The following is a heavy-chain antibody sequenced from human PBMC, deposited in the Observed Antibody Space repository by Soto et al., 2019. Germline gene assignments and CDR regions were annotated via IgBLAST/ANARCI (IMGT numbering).Heavy chain of an antibody. V-gene: IGHV4-34*01. Sequence: PSETLSLTCAVDGGYFSGYYLTWIRQPPGTGLEWIGEINHSGSTNYNPSLKSRVTISVDTSKNQFSLKLTSVTAADTAVYYCARDKITGLFDYWGQGTLVTVSS. CDR1: GGYFSGYY. CDR2: INHSGST. D-gene: IGHD2-8*02. J-gene: IGHJ4*02. CDR3: ARDKITGLFDY.